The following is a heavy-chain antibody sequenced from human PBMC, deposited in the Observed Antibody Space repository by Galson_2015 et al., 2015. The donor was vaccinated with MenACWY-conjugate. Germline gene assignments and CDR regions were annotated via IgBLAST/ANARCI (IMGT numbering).Heavy chain of an antibody. V-gene: IGHV3-33*01. Sequence: SLRLSCASSGFTFSIYGMHWVRQAPGKGLEWVAVIWFDGSTEYYADSVKGPFTISRDNSKNTLYLQMNSLRAEDTAVYYCARAHYYGAGSYFGSYGMDVWGQGATVTVSS. CDR3: ARAHYYGAGSYFGSYGMDV. J-gene: IGHJ6*02. D-gene: IGHD3-10*01. CDR2: IWFDGSTE. CDR1: GFTFSIYG.